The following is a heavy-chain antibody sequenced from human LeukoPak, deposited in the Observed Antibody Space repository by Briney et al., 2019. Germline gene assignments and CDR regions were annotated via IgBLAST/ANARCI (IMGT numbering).Heavy chain of an antibody. Sequence: GGSLRLSCAASGFTFSSYAMHWVRQAPGKGLEWVAVISYDGSNKYYADSVKGRFTISRDNSKSTLYLQMNSLRAEDTAVYYCARVLKISSGWYQDYYYGMDVWGQGTTVTVSS. V-gene: IGHV3-30*04. J-gene: IGHJ6*02. CDR3: ARVLKISSGWYQDYYYGMDV. CDR1: GFTFSSYA. CDR2: ISYDGSNK. D-gene: IGHD6-19*01.